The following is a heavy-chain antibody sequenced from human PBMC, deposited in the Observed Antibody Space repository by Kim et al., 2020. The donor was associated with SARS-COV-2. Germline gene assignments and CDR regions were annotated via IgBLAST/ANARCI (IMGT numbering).Heavy chain of an antibody. J-gene: IGHJ4*02. CDR2: IKQDGSEK. D-gene: IGHD5-18*01. CDR1: GFTFSSYW. Sequence: GGSLRLSCAASGFTFSSYWMSWVRQAPGKGLEWVANIKQDGSEKYYVDSVKGRFTISRDNAKNSLYLQMNSLRAEDTAVYYCARVRGDDGVGNSRYSYGYYYFDYWGQGTLVTVSS. CDR3: ARVRGDDGVGNSRYSYGYYYFDY. V-gene: IGHV3-7*01.